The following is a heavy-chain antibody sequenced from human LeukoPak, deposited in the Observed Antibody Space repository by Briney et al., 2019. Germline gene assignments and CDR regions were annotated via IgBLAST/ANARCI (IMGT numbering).Heavy chain of an antibody. V-gene: IGHV5-51*01. J-gene: IGHJ4*02. CDR3: ARHARCNNGVCYKLDY. D-gene: IGHD2-8*01. CDR1: GYSFTTYW. Sequence: GESLKISCKGSGYSFTTYWIGWVRQMPGRGLEWMGIIYPGDSDTRYSPSFQGQVTISADKSTSTAYLQCSSLKASDTAMYYCARHARCNNGVCYKLDYWGQGTLVTVSS. CDR2: IYPGDSDT.